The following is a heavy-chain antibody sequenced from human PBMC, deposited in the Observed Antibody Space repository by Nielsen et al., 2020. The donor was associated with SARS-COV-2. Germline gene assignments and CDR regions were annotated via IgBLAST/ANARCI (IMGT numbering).Heavy chain of an antibody. CDR3: AKDLAITIFGVGTPLPYGGMDV. CDR1: GFTFSNAW. CDR2: IKSKTDGGTT. Sequence: GESLKISCAASGFTFSNAWMSWVRQAPGKGLEWVGRIKSKTDGGTTDYAAPVKGRFTISRDDSKNTLYLQMNSLKTEDTAVYYCAKDLAITIFGVGTPLPYGGMDVWGQGTTVTVSS. J-gene: IGHJ6*02. D-gene: IGHD3-3*01. V-gene: IGHV3-15*01.